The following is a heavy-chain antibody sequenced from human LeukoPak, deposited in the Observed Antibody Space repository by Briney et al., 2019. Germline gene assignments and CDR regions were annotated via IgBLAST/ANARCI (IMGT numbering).Heavy chain of an antibody. CDR3: ARVGISGLRLGANGMDV. J-gene: IGHJ6*02. CDR1: GYTFTSYG. Sequence: ASVKVSCKASGYTFTSYGISWVRQAPGQGLEWMGWISAYNGNTNYAQKLQGRVTMTTDTSTSTAYMELRSLRSDDTAVYYCARVGISGLRLGANGMDVWGQGTTVTVSS. D-gene: IGHD3-16*01. V-gene: IGHV1-18*01. CDR2: ISAYNGNT.